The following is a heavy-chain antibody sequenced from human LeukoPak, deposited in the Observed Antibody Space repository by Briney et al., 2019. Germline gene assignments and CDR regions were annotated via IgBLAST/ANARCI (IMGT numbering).Heavy chain of an antibody. D-gene: IGHD2-21*01. CDR2: IHSGGST. CDR1: GFTVSSNS. J-gene: IGHJ1*01. V-gene: IGHV3-53*01. Sequence: GGSLRLSCAASGFTVSSNSMTWVRQAPGKGVEWVSVIHSGGSTFYADSVKGRFTISRDSSKNTLYLQMTSLRAADTAVYYCGVVPGSGHWGQGTLVTVSS. CDR3: GVVPGSGH.